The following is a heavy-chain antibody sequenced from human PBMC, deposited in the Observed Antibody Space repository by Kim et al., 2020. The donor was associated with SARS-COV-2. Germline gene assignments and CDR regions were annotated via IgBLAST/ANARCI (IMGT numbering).Heavy chain of an antibody. CDR2: ISSSGSTI. CDR3: ARDLVGFGEFYYYYGMDV. Sequence: GGSLRLSCAASGFTFSDYYMSWIRQAPGKGLEWVSYISSSGSTIYYADSVKGRFTISRDNAKNSLYLQMNSLRAEDTAVYYCARDLVGFGEFYYYYGMDVWGQGTTVTVSS. CDR1: GFTFSDYY. V-gene: IGHV3-11*01. D-gene: IGHD3-10*01. J-gene: IGHJ6*02.